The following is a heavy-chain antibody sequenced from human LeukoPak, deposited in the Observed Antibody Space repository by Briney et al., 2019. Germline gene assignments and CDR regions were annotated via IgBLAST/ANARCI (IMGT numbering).Heavy chain of an antibody. V-gene: IGHV1-69*13. Sequence: SVKVSCKASGGTFSSYAISWVRQAPGQGLEWMGGIIPIFGTANYAQKSQGRVTITADESTSTAYMELSSLRSEDTAVYYCVRDTSYSYGFDYWGQGTLVTVSS. J-gene: IGHJ4*02. CDR2: IIPIFGTA. CDR3: VRDTSYSYGFDY. D-gene: IGHD5-18*01. CDR1: GGTFSSYA.